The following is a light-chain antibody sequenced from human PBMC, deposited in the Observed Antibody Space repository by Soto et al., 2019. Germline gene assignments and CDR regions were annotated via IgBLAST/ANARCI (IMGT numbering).Light chain of an antibody. CDR2: DAS. Sequence: EIVLTQSPATLSLSPGERATLSCRASQSVSIYLAWYHQKPGQAPRLLIYDASNRATGIPARFSGSGSGTDFTVSISSLEPEDFAVYYCQQRSNWPPLTFGGGTKVEIK. V-gene: IGKV3-11*01. J-gene: IGKJ4*01. CDR1: QSVSIY. CDR3: QQRSNWPPLT.